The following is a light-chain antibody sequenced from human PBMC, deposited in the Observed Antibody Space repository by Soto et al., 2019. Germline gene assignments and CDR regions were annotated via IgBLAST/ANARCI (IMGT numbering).Light chain of an antibody. V-gene: IGKV1-5*03. J-gene: IGKJ1*01. Sequence: DIQMTQSPSTLSASVGDRVTITCRASQNIYTWLAWYQQKPGKAPNVLIFKASNLETGVPSRFSGNGSGTEFSLSISSLQPDDFATYYCQQYYDFRTFGQGTKVEIK. CDR1: QNIYTW. CDR3: QQYYDFRT. CDR2: KAS.